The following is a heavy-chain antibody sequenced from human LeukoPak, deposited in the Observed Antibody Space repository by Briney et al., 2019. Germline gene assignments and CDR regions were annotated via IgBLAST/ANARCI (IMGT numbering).Heavy chain of an antibody. J-gene: IGHJ6*03. CDR3: AREREYYYGSGRYYYYMDV. CDR1: GFTFSSYS. D-gene: IGHD3-10*01. V-gene: IGHV3-48*01. Sequence: GGSLRLSCAASGFTFSSYSMNWVRQAPGKGLEGVSYISSSSSTIYYADSVKGRFTISRDNAKNSLYLQMNSLRAEDTAVYYCAREREYYYGSGRYYYYMDVWGKGTTVTVSS. CDR2: ISSSSSTI.